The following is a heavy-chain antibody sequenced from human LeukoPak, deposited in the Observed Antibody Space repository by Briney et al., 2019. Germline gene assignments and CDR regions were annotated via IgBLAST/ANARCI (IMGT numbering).Heavy chain of an antibody. V-gene: IGHV4-34*01. D-gene: IGHD6-19*01. J-gene: IGHJ5*02. CDR3: ARGGRIAVAGLGS. CDR1: GGSFSGYY. CDR2: INHSGST. Sequence: PSETLSLTCAVYGGSFSGYYWSWIRQPPGKGLEWIGEINHSGSTNYNPSLKSRVTISVDTSKNQFSLKLSSVTAADTAVYYCARGGRIAVAGLGSWGQGTLVTVSS.